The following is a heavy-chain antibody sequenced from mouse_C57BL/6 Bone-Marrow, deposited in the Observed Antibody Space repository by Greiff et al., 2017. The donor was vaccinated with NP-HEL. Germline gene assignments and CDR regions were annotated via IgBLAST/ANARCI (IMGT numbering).Heavy chain of an antibody. J-gene: IGHJ2*01. D-gene: IGHD2-1*01. Sequence: VQLQQPGAELVMPGASVKLSCKASGYTFTSYWMHWVKQRPGQGLEWIGEIDPSDSYTNYNQKFKGKSTLTVDKSSSTAYMQLSSLTSEDSAVYYCARGGGNSLDYWGQGTTLTVSS. V-gene: IGHV1-69*01. CDR1: GYTFTSYW. CDR3: ARGGGNSLDY. CDR2: IDPSDSYT.